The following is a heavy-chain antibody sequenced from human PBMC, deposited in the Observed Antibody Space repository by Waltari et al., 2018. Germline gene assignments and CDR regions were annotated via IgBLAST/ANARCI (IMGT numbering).Heavy chain of an antibody. J-gene: IGHJ4*02. D-gene: IGHD1-26*01. CDR1: GFTVSSNY. CDR2: IYSGGSK. V-gene: IGHV3-53*01. CDR3: ARDGEGSGHFDY. Sequence: EVQLVESGGGLIQPGGSLRLSCAASGFTVSSNYLSWVRQAPGKGLEWVSVIYSGGSKYDADSVKGRFTISRDNSKNTLYLQMNSLRAEDTAVYYCARDGEGSGHFDYWGQGTLVTVSS.